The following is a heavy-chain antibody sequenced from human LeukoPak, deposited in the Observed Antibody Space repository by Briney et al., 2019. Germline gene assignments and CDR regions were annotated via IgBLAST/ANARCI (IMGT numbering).Heavy chain of an antibody. J-gene: IGHJ3*02. Sequence: PGGSLRLSCAASGFTFSSYAMSWVRQAPGKGLEWVAVISYDGSNKYYADSVKGRFTISRDNSKNTLYLQMNSLRAEDTAVYYCAKGGDMAPDAFDIWGQGTMVTVSS. CDR2: ISYDGSNK. CDR3: AKGGDMAPDAFDI. D-gene: IGHD2-15*01. V-gene: IGHV3-30*18. CDR1: GFTFSSYA.